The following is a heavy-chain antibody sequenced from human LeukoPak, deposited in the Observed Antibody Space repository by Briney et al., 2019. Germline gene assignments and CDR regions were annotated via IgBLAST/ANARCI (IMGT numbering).Heavy chain of an antibody. D-gene: IGHD2-2*01. CDR2: INPNSGGT. CDR3: AFIGRYCSCTICAFDY. V-gene: IGHV1-2*02. Sequence: GASVKVSCKASGYTFTGYYMHWVRQAPGQGPEWMGWINPNSGGTNYAQKFQGRVTMTRDTSISTAYMELSRLRSDDTAVYYCAFIGRYCSCTICAFDYWGQGTLVTVSS. CDR1: GYTFTGYY. J-gene: IGHJ4*02.